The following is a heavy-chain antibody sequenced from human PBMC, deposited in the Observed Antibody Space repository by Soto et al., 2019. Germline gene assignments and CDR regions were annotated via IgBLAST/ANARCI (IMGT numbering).Heavy chain of an antibody. CDR2: NYYSGNT. CDR1: GGSISSSNYY. CDR3: ARRTWTEYFDY. J-gene: IGHJ4*02. V-gene: IGHV4-39*01. Sequence: QLQLQESGPGLVKPSATLSLTCTVSGGSISSSNYYWGWIRQPPGKGLEWIGTNYYSGNTYYNPSLKSRVTISVDTSKNQFSLNLSSVTAADTAVYYCARRTWTEYFDYWGQGTLVTVSS.